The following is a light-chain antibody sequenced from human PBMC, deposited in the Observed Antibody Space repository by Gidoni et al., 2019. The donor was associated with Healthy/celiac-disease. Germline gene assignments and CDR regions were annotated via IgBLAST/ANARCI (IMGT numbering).Light chain of an antibody. J-gene: IGLJ1*01. V-gene: IGLV2-11*01. Sequence: QSALTQPRSVSGSPGRSVTISCTGTSSDVGGYNYVSWYQQHPGKAPKHMIYDVRKRPSGVPDRFSGSKSGNTASLTISGLQAEDEADYYCCSYAGSYTSYVFGTGTKVTVL. CDR2: DVR. CDR1: SSDVGGYNY. CDR3: CSYAGSYTSYV.